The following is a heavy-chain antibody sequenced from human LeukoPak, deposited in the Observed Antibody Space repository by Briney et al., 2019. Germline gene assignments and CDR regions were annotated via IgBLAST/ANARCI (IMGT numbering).Heavy chain of an antibody. CDR3: ARGATISETGYFDF. D-gene: IGHD5-24*01. CDR2: IDHRGDT. V-gene: IGHV4-34*01. CDR1: GGSFSRYY. Sequence: PSETLSLTCAVYGGSFSRYYWSWIRQSPGKGLEWIAEIDHRGDTNYNPSVKSRVTISVDTSKNQFSLKVRSLSAADTAVYYCARGATISETGYFDFWGLGTPVTVSS. J-gene: IGHJ4*03.